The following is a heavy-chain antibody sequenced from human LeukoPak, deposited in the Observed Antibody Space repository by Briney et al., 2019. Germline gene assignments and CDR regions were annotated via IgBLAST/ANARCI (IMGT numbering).Heavy chain of an antibody. Sequence: PSETLSLTCDVSGYSITSGYYWGWIRQPPGKGLEWIGFIYHSGSTYYNPSLKSRVTLSVDTSKNQFSLKLSSVTAADTAVYYCARDPGSGYVYYMDAWGKGTTVTVSS. CDR3: ARDPGSGYVYYMDA. V-gene: IGHV4-38-2*02. CDR1: GYSITSGYY. J-gene: IGHJ6*03. CDR2: IYHSGST. D-gene: IGHD5-12*01.